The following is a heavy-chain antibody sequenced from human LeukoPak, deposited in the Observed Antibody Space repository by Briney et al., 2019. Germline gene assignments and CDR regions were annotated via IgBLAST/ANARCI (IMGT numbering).Heavy chain of an antibody. D-gene: IGHD6-13*01. CDR3: ARGGYSSNWSAYYYYYMDV. Sequence: PSETLSLTCTVSGGSMSSYYWSWIRQPPGKGLEWIGYISYSGSTNYNPSLKSRVTISVDTSKDQFSLKLSSVTAADTAVYYCARGGYSSNWSAYYYYYMDVWGKGTTVTVSS. V-gene: IGHV4-59*01. CDR1: GGSMSSYY. CDR2: ISYSGST. J-gene: IGHJ6*03.